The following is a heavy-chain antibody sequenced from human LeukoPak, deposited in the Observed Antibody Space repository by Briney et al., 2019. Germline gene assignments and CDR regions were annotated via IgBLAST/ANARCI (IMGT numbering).Heavy chain of an antibody. CDR3: ATQQGGNPAY. Sequence: QAGGSLRLSCAASGLTVDSNYLSWVRQAPGKGLEWVSTIYTGGNTYYAASVKGRFTISRDFSKNTVFLHMNSLRAEDTAVYYCATQQGGNPAYWGQGTLVTVSS. CDR1: GLTVDSNY. CDR2: IYTGGNT. V-gene: IGHV3-53*01. J-gene: IGHJ4*02. D-gene: IGHD1-14*01.